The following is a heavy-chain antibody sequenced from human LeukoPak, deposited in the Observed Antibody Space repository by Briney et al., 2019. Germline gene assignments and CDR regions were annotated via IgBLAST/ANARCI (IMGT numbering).Heavy chain of an antibody. CDR2: ISISSSTI. Sequence: GGPLRLSCAASGFTSSSYSMNWFGQAPGKGLEGVSSISISSSTIYYADSVKGRFTISRDNAKNSLYLQMNSLRAEDTAVYYCARGPGWAYYYDSSGSTFDYWGQGTLVTVSS. J-gene: IGHJ4*02. V-gene: IGHV3-48*01. CDR1: GFTSSSYS. D-gene: IGHD3-22*01. CDR3: ARGPGWAYYYDSSGSTFDY.